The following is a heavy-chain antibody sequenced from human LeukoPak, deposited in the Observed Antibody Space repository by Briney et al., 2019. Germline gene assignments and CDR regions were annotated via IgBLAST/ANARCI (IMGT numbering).Heavy chain of an antibody. V-gene: IGHV5-51*01. CDR1: GYSFTNYW. CDR2: IYPGDSDT. J-gene: IGHJ4*02. CDR3: ARRAPLSGESLDN. D-gene: IGHD4-17*01. Sequence: GESLKISCKGSGYSFTNYWIGWVRQMPGKGLEWMGIIYPGDSDTRYSPSFQGQVTFSADKSISTAYLQWGSLKASDTAMYYCARRAPLSGESLDNWGQGTLVTVSS.